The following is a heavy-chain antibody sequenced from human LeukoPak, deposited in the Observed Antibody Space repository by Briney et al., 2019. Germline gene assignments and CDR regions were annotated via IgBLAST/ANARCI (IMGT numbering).Heavy chain of an antibody. D-gene: IGHD5-18*01. V-gene: IGHV3-49*03. Sequence: GGSLRLSCTTSGFTFANYGMNWFRQAPGKGLEWVGFIRSKAYGATPEYAASVKGRFTISRDDSKSIAYLQMNSLRTEDTAVYYCTRDFGNSYGYFWGQGTLVTVSS. CDR3: TRDFGNSYGYF. CDR1: GFTFANYG. J-gene: IGHJ4*02. CDR2: IRSKAYGATP.